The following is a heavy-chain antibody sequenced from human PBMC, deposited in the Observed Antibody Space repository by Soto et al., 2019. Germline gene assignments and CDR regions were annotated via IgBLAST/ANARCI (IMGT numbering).Heavy chain of an antibody. CDR3: ARCCSLRLPNNWFDP. D-gene: IGHD4-17*01. V-gene: IGHV4-30-4*01. Sequence: SETLSLTCTVSGGSISSGDYYWSWIRQPPGKGLEWIGYIYYSGSTYYNPSLKSRVTISVDTSKNQFSLKLSSVTAADTAVYYCARCCSLRLPNNWFDPWGQGTLVTVSS. J-gene: IGHJ5*02. CDR2: IYYSGST. CDR1: GGSISSGDYY.